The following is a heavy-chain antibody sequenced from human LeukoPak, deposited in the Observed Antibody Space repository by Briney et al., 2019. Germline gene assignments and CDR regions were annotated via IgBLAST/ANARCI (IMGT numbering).Heavy chain of an antibody. D-gene: IGHD1-26*01. CDR1: GFTFSSYS. J-gene: IGHJ4*02. V-gene: IGHV3-21*01. CDR3: AREPGATKYYFDY. Sequence: PGGSLRLSCAASGFTFSSYSMNWVRQAPGKGLEWVSSISSSNSYIYYADSGEGRFSISRDNAKNSLYLQMNSLRAEDTAVYYCAREPGATKYYFDYWGQGTLVTVSS. CDR2: ISSSNSYI.